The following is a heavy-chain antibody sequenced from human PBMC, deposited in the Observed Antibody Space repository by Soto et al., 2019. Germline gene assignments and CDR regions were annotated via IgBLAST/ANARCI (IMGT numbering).Heavy chain of an antibody. CDR2: ISYDGSNK. CDR3: ATDLVGGATPYYYGMDV. Sequence: QVQLVESGGGVVQPGRSLRLSCAASGFTFSSYAMHWVRQAPGKGLEWVAVISYDGSNKYYADSVKGRFTISRDNSKNTLYRQLNGLRAEDKAVYYCATDLVGGATPYYYGMDVWGQGTTVTVSS. V-gene: IGHV3-30-3*01. CDR1: GFTFSSYA. D-gene: IGHD1-26*01. J-gene: IGHJ6*02.